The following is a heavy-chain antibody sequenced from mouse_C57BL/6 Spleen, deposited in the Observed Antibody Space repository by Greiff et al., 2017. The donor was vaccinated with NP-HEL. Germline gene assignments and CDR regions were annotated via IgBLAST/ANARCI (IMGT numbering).Heavy chain of an antibody. CDR3: ARRDSSGYVDFDY. CDR2: INPSTGGT. J-gene: IGHJ2*01. V-gene: IGHV1-42*01. Sequence: VQLQQSGPELVKPGASVKISCKASGYSFTGYYMNWVKQSPEKSLEWIGEINPSTGGTTYNQKFKAKATLTVDKSSSTAYMQLKSLTSEDSAVDYCARRDSSGYVDFDYWGQGTTLTVSS. D-gene: IGHD3-2*02. CDR1: GYSFTGYY.